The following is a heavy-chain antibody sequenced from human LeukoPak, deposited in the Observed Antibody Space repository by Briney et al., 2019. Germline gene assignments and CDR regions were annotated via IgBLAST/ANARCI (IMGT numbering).Heavy chain of an antibody. CDR3: ARGSYGDYGDAFDI. Sequence: SQTLSLTCTVSGGSISSGDYYWSWIRQPPGKGLEGIGYIYYSGSTYYNPSLKSRVTISVDTSKNQFSLKLSSVTAADTAVYYCARGSYGDYGDAFDIWGQGTMVTVSS. CDR2: IYYSGST. D-gene: IGHD4-17*01. CDR1: GGSISSGDYY. J-gene: IGHJ3*02. V-gene: IGHV4-30-4*01.